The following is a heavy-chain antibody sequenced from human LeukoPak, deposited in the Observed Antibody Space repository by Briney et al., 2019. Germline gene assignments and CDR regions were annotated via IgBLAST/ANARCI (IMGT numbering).Heavy chain of an antibody. V-gene: IGHV3-7*01. J-gene: IGHJ5*02. CDR2: IRPDGSAK. CDR1: GFTFSSYW. D-gene: IGHD5-12*01. CDR3: ARDYSGWSLDP. Sequence: HPGGSLRLSCATSGFTFSSYWMTWVRQAPGKGLEWLANIRPDGSAKFYVDSVKGRFTISRDNAKNSLYLQMNSLRGEDTAVYYCARDYSGWSLDPWGQGTLVTVSS.